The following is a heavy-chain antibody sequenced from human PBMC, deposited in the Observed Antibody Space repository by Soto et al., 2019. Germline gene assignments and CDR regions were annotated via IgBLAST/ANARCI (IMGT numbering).Heavy chain of an antibody. D-gene: IGHD2-21*02. J-gene: IGHJ4*02. CDR3: AKGPIVVVTVIDY. CDR2: ISGSGGST. Sequence: LRLSCAASGFTFSSYAMSWVRQAPGKGLEWVSAISGSGGSTYYADSVKGRFTISRDNSKNTLYLQMNSLRAEDTAVYYCAKGPIVVVTVIDYWGQGTLVTVSS. CDR1: GFTFSSYA. V-gene: IGHV3-23*01.